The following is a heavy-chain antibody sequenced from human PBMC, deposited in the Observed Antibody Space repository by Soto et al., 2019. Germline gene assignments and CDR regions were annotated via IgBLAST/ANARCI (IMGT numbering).Heavy chain of an antibody. J-gene: IGHJ4*02. CDR2: IYSGGST. V-gene: IGHV3-53*01. CDR1: GGSFSGYY. Sequence: ETLSLTCAVYGGSFSGYYWSWIRQPPGKGLEWVSVIYSGGSTYYADSVKGRFTISRDNSKNTLYLQMNSLRAEDTAVYYCARKVHGSAPFDYWGQGTLVTVSS. D-gene: IGHD3-10*01. CDR3: ARKVHGSAPFDY.